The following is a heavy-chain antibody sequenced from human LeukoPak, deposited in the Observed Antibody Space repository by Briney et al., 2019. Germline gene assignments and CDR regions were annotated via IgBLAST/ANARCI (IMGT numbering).Heavy chain of an antibody. J-gene: IGHJ3*02. CDR1: AGSISSYY. Sequence: SETLSLTCTVSAGSISSYYWSWIRQPPGKGLEWIGYIYYSGSTNYNPSLKSRVTISVDTSKNQFSLKLSSVTAADTAVYYCARDRSRGFFSSNAFDIWGQGTMVTVSS. CDR2: IYYSGST. V-gene: IGHV4-59*01. D-gene: IGHD6-6*01. CDR3: ARDRSRGFFSSNAFDI.